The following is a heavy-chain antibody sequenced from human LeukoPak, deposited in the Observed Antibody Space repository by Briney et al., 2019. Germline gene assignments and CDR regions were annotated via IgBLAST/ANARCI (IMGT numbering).Heavy chain of an antibody. V-gene: IGHV3-33*01. CDR2: IWYDGSNK. D-gene: IGHD2-2*01. J-gene: IGHJ4*02. CDR1: GFTFSSYG. CDR3: ARSGIRLAGWDKRYCSSTSCYYYFDY. Sequence: HPGRSLRLSCAASGFTFSSYGMHWVRQAPGKGLEWVAVIWYDGSNKYYADSVKGRFTISRDNSKNTLYLQMNSLRAEDTAVYYCARSGIRLAGWDKRYCSSTSCYYYFDYWGQGTLVTVSS.